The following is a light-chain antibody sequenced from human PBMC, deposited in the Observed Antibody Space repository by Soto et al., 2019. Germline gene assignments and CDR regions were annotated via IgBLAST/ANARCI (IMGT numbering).Light chain of an antibody. CDR1: SSNIGNNY. Sequence: QSVLTQPPSVSAAPGQKVTISCSGSSSNIGNNYVSWYQELPGTAPKPLIYDNNNRPSGIPDRFSGSKSGTSATLGITGLQTGDEADYYCGTWDSSLSVVVFGGGTKVTVL. J-gene: IGLJ2*01. V-gene: IGLV1-51*01. CDR3: GTWDSSLSVVV. CDR2: DNN.